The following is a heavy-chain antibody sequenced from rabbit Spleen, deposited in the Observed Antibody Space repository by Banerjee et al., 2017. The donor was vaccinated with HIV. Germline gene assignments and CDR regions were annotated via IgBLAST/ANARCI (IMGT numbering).Heavy chain of an antibody. CDR3: ARFYAGYGDFGFAAM. Sequence: QSLEESGGGLVQPGASLTLTCTASGFSFSSGSYMCWVRQAPGKGLGWIACIAAGSGGTTYYANWAKGRFTISKTSSTTVTLQMTSLTAADTATYFCARFYAGYGDFGFAAMWGPGTLVTVS. J-gene: IGHJ4*01. V-gene: IGHV1S40*01. D-gene: IGHD7-1*01. CDR2: IAAGSGGTT. CDR1: GFSFSSGSY.